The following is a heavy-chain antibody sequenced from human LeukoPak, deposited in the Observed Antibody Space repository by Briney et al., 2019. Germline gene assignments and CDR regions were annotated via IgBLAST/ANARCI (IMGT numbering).Heavy chain of an antibody. V-gene: IGHV1-18*01. D-gene: IGHD6-13*01. CDR2: ISACNGNT. CDR3: ARDSRSRGIAVDY. CDR1: GGTFSSYA. Sequence: ASVKVSCKASGGTFSSYAISWVRQAPGQGLEWMGWISACNGNTNYAQKLQGRVTMTTDTSTSTAYMELRSLRSDDTAVYYCARDSRSRGIAVDYWGQGTLVTVSS. J-gene: IGHJ4*02.